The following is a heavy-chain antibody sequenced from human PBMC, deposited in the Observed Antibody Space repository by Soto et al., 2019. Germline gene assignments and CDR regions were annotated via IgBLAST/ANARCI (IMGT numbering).Heavy chain of an antibody. CDR3: AKDSKGQSIVGYGLFDY. D-gene: IGHD5-18*01. J-gene: IGHJ4*02. CDR2: ISGSGGST. V-gene: IGHV3-23*01. CDR1: GFTFSSYA. Sequence: GGSLRLSCAASGFTFSSYAMSWVRQAPGKGLEWVSAISGSGGSTYYADSVKGRFTISRDNSKNTLYLQMNSLRAEDTAVYYCAKDSKGQSIVGYGLFDYWGQGTLVTVSS.